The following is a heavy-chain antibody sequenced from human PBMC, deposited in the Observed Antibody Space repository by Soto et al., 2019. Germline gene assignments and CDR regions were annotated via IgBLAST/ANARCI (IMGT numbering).Heavy chain of an antibody. V-gene: IGHV1-18*01. Sequence: QAQLVQSGPEVKKPGASVKVSCKASGYTFSSYGISWVRQAPGQGLEWLGWISPYDDDTKYAQNLQGRVRMTTDTSTRTVYIDLRSLRSDDTAIYYCARGGYYDSSGSRNYHYYGMDVWGQGTTVTVSS. CDR3: ARGGYYDSSGSRNYHYYGMDV. CDR1: GYTFSSYG. CDR2: ISPYDDDT. J-gene: IGHJ6*02. D-gene: IGHD3-22*01.